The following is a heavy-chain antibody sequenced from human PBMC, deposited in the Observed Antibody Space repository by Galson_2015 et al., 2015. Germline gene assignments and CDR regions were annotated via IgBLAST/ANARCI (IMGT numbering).Heavy chain of an antibody. CDR2: IYWDDDK. J-gene: IGHJ4*02. CDR1: GFSLSTSGVG. D-gene: IGHD2-2*01. CDR3: AHTSYCSSTSCYEEYYFDY. Sequence: PALVKPTQTLTLTCTFSGFSLSTSGVGVGWIRQPPGKALEWLALIYWDDDKRYSPSLKSRLTITKDTSKNQVVLTMTNMDPVDTATYYCAHTSYCSSTSCYEEYYFDYWGQGTLVTVSS. V-gene: IGHV2-5*02.